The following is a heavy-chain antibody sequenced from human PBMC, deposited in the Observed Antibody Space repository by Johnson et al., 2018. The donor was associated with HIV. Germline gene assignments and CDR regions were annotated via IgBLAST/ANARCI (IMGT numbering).Heavy chain of an antibody. D-gene: IGHD3-22*01. J-gene: IGHJ3*02. CDR3: ARALYYYDRGDAFDI. V-gene: IGHV3-20*04. CDR1: GFTFDDYG. Sequence: MQLVESGGGVVRPGGSLRLSCAASGFTFDDYGMSWVRQAPGKGLEWVSGINWNGGSTAYGDSVKGRFTISRDNAKNSLYLQMNSLRAEDTALYFCARALYYYDRGDAFDIWGQGTMVTVSS. CDR2: INWNGGST.